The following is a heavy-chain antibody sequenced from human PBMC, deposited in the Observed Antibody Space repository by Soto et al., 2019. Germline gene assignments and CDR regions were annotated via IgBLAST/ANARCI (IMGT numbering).Heavy chain of an antibody. D-gene: IGHD6-13*01. CDR1: GCTFSSYA. CDR2: IVPLFRTT. J-gene: IGHJ6*02. CDR3: ARGGYSSTWSNLLDRSGLDV. Sequence: QVQLVQSGAEAKKPGSSVKVSCKTSGCTFSSYAISWVRQAPGQGLEWMGGIVPLFRTTNYAQKFQGRVTITADTSTYTVYRELSGLRSGDTAVYYCARGGYSSTWSNLLDRSGLDVWGQGTTVTVSS. V-gene: IGHV1-69*06.